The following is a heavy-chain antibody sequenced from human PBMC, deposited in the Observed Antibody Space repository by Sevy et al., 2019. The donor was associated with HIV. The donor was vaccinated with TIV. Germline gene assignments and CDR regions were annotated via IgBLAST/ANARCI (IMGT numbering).Heavy chain of an antibody. CDR3: VRVHSSSWDIYYYYYYYMDV. J-gene: IGHJ6*03. CDR1: GGSVSEYY. CDR2: INHSGST. Sequence: SETLSLTCAVYGGSVSEYYWSWIRQSPGKGLEWIGEINHSGSTNYNPSLKSRVTISVDTAKNQFSLKLSSVTAADTAVYYCVRVHSSSWDIYYYYYYYMDVWGKGTPVTVSS. D-gene: IGHD6-13*01. V-gene: IGHV4-34*01.